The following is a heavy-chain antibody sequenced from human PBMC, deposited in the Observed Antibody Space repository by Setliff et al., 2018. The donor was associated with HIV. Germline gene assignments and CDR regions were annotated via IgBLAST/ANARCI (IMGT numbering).Heavy chain of an antibody. V-gene: IGHV4-61*02. J-gene: IGHJ4*02. D-gene: IGHD4-17*01. Sequence: SETLSLTCSVSGASISSNSYYWGWIRQPAGKGLEWIGRIAKTGSTNYNPSLKSRLTISMDTSKNQFSLKLNSVTAADTAVYYCAKGAGFYGDYTFDYWGQGNLVTVSS. CDR2: IAKTGST. CDR1: GASISSNSYY. CDR3: AKGAGFYGDYTFDY.